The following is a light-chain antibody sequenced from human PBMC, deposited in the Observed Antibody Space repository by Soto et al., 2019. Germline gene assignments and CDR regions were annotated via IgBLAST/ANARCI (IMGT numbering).Light chain of an antibody. Sequence: QSVLTQPPSASGSPGQAVTISCTGTSSDVGNYNYVSWYQHHPGKAPKLMIYEVRTWPSGVPDRFSGSKSGNTASLTVSGLQAEDEADYSCTSYASSTTYVFGTGTKVTVL. CDR3: TSYASSTTYV. CDR1: SSDVGNYNY. J-gene: IGLJ1*01. CDR2: EVR. V-gene: IGLV2-8*01.